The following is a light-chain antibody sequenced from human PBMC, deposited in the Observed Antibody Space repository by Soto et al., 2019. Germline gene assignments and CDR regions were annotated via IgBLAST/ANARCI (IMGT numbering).Light chain of an antibody. J-gene: IGLJ1*01. CDR3: QVWDSSSDHYV. CDR1: NIGSKS. V-gene: IGLV3-21*04. CDR2: YDS. Sequence: SYELTQPPSVSVAPGMTARITCGGNNIGSKSVHWYQQKPGQAPVLVIYYDSDRPSGIHERFSGSNSGNTATLTISRVEAGDEADYYCQVWDSSSDHYVFGTGTQLTVL.